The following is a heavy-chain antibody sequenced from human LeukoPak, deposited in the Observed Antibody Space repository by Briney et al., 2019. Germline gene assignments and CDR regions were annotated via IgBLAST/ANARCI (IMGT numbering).Heavy chain of an antibody. D-gene: IGHD3-9*01. CDR1: DASINSATYF. J-gene: IGHJ4*02. CDR2: ISTSGIT. CDR3: ARPAPYQVLTGYSPSYFFDY. V-gene: IGHV4-39*01. Sequence: SETLSLTCVVSDASINSATYFWGWIRQPPGKGLEWIGSISTSGITYYNPSLKSRATMSMDTSKNQVSLKLNSLTGADTAFYYCARPAPYQVLTGYSPSYFFDYWGQGTSVRVSS.